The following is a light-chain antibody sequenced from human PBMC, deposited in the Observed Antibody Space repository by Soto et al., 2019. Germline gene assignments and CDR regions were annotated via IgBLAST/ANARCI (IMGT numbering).Light chain of an antibody. CDR1: QSINSRY. CDR3: QQFGSSPGFT. Sequence: EIVLTQSPGTLSLSPGERATLSCRASQSINSRYLAWYQQKPGQAPRLLIYGASSRATGIPDRFSGSGSGTDFTLTIRRLEPEDFAVYYCQQFGSSPGFTFGPGTKVDIK. V-gene: IGKV3-20*01. J-gene: IGKJ3*01. CDR2: GAS.